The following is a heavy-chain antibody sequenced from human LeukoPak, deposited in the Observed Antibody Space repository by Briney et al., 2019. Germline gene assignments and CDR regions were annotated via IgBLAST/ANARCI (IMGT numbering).Heavy chain of an antibody. J-gene: IGHJ5*02. D-gene: IGHD1/OR15-1a*01. CDR3: ARDRSNSWNTDPRWFDP. Sequence: SETLSLTCTVSGPSIRSYFWSWIRQPAGKGLEWIGRVFSSGSTSYNPSLKSRVTMSLDTSKNQFSLRLSSVTAADTAIYYCARDRSNSWNTDPRWFDPWGQGTLVTVSS. V-gene: IGHV4-4*07. CDR1: GPSIRSYF. CDR2: VFSSGST.